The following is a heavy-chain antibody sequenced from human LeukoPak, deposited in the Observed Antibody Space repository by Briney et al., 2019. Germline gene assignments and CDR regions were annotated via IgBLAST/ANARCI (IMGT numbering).Heavy chain of an antibody. V-gene: IGHV3-48*02. Sequence: GGSLRLSCAASGFTFSSYSMNWVRQAPGKGLEWVSYISSSRRNIYYADSVKGRFTISRGNAKNSLYLQTKSLRDEDTAVYYCARVKVVAAFDIWGQGTMVTVSS. CDR2: ISSSRRNI. J-gene: IGHJ3*02. CDR1: GFTFSSYS. D-gene: IGHD6-6*01. CDR3: ARVKVVAAFDI.